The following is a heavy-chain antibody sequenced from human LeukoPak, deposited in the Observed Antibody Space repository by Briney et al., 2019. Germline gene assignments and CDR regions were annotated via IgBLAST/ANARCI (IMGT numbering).Heavy chain of an antibody. CDR3: ARWRVVGATWFDP. CDR1: GGSISSGGYY. V-gene: IGHV4-61*08. J-gene: IGHJ5*02. D-gene: IGHD1-26*01. Sequence: LETLSLTCTVSGGSISSGGYYWSWIRQHPGKGLEWIGYIYYSGSTYYNPSLKSRVTISVDTSKNQFSLKLSSVTAADTAVYYCARWRVVGATWFDPWGQGTLVTVSS. CDR2: IYYSGST.